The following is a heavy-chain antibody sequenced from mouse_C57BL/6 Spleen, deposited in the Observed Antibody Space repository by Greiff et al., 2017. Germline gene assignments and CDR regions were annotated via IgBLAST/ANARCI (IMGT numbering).Heavy chain of an antibody. CDR1: GYTFTDYY. V-gene: IGHV1-84*01. Sequence: VQLQQSGPELVKPGASVKISCKASGYTFTDYYINWVKQRPGQGLEWIGWLYPGSGNTKYNEKFKGKATLTVDTSSSTAYMQLSSLTSEDSAVYFCARSGPYYYGSRGYFDVWGTGTTVTVSS. D-gene: IGHD1-1*01. J-gene: IGHJ1*03. CDR3: ARSGPYYYGSRGYFDV. CDR2: LYPGSGNT.